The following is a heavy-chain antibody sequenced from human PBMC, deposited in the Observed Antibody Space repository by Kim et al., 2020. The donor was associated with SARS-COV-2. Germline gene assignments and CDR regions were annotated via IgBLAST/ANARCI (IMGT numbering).Heavy chain of an antibody. J-gene: IGHJ4*02. V-gene: IGHV4-39*01. CDR3: ARQGWEIIDY. D-gene: IGHD1-26*01. Sequence: SPYSNPPLKSRVTISVDTSKTQFSLKLSSVTAADKAVYYCARQGWEIIDYWGQGTLVTVSS. CDR2: SP.